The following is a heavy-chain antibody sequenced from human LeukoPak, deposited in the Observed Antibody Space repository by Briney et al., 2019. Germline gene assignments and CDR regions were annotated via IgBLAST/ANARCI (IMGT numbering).Heavy chain of an antibody. D-gene: IGHD5-12*01. CDR1: GGSITSDH. V-gene: IGHV4-59*01. J-gene: IGHJ4*02. CDR2: IYYSGRT. CDR3: ARHTVALDY. Sequence: PSETLSLTCTVSGGSITSDHWNWIRQPPGKGLEWIGCIYYSGRTYYNPSLKSRITISVDMSKMQFSLRLTSVTAADTAVYYCARHTVALDYWGQGALVTVSS.